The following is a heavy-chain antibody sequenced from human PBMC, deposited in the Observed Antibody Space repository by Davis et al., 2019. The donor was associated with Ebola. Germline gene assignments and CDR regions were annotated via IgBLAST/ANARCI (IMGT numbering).Heavy chain of an antibody. D-gene: IGHD5-24*01. CDR1: GGTFSSYT. J-gene: IGHJ3*02. CDR3: ARPLVEMATTDAFDI. V-gene: IGHV1-69*02. Sequence: AASVQVSCKASGGTFSSYTISWVRQAPGQGLEWMGRIIPILGIANYAQKFQGRVTITADKSTSTAYMELSSLRSEDTAVYYCARPLVEMATTDAFDIWGQGTMVTVSS. CDR2: IIPILGIA.